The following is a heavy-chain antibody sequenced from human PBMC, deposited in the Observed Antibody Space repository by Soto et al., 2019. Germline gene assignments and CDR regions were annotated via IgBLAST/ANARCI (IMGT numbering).Heavy chain of an antibody. CDR1: GGSISSSTYY. J-gene: IGHJ4*01. V-gene: IGHV4-39*01. D-gene: IGHD6-6*01. CDR2: FFIGGNT. CDR3: ARSTIAPHLFMYPFDY. Sequence: SETLSLTCTVSGGSISSSTYYWGWMRQPPGKGLEWIASFFIGGNTYYNPSLKSRVTISVDTSKNQFSLKLSSVTAADTAVYYCARSTIAPHLFMYPFDYWGQGTLVTVSA.